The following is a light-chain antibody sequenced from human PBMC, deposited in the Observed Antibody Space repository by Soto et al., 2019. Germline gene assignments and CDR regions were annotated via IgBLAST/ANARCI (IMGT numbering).Light chain of an antibody. Sequence: QSVLTQPPSASGTPGQRVNISCSGSSSNIGSNTVNWYQQLPGTAPKLFIYSNNQRPSGVPDRFSGSKSGTSASLAISGLQAEDEADYYCAAWDDTLNGVVFGGGTKLTVL. V-gene: IGLV1-44*01. J-gene: IGLJ2*01. CDR1: SSNIGSNT. CDR2: SNN. CDR3: AAWDDTLNGVV.